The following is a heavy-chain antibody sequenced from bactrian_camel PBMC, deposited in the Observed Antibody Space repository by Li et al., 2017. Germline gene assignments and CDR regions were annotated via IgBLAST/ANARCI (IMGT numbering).Heavy chain of an antibody. V-gene: IGHV3-2*01. CDR2: IYSDGSNT. J-gene: IGHJ6*01. CDR3: ATEGFGY. CDR1: GFTFSIYA. Sequence: QVQLVESGGGSVRAGETLRLSCATSGFTFSIYAIAWVRQAPGKGLEWVSGIYSDGSNTYYADSVKGRFTISRDNAKNTLYLQMKSLKSEDTALYYCATEGFGYWGQGTQVTVS.